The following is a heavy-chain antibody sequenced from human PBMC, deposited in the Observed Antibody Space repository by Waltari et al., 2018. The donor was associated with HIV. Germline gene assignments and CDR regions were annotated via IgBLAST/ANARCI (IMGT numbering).Heavy chain of an antibody. J-gene: IGHJ6*02. Sequence: EEQLVESGGGLVNPGGSLRLCCEASGFSFGDYAMNSVRRAQGKVLEWIAYISSSSFNIKYADALMRRFTISRDNTQNSLSLQMNNLIDEDTADYFCASDTLNFFFGLDLWGHGTPVTVSS. CDR2: ISSSSFNI. CDR3: ASDTLNFFFGLDL. V-gene: IGHV3-21*05. CDR1: GFSFGDYA.